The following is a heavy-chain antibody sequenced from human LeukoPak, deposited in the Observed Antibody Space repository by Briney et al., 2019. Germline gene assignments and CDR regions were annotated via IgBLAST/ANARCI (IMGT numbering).Heavy chain of an antibody. V-gene: IGHV1-3*01. CDR1: GYTFTGYA. CDR3: ARSGGAAGSADNWCDP. Sequence: ASVKVSCKASGYTFTGYAMHWVRQAPGQRLEWMGWINAGNGNTKYSQKFQGRVTITRDTSASTAYMELSSLRSEDTAVYYCARSGGAAGSADNWCDPWGQGTLVTVSS. CDR2: INAGNGNT. J-gene: IGHJ5*02. D-gene: IGHD6-13*01.